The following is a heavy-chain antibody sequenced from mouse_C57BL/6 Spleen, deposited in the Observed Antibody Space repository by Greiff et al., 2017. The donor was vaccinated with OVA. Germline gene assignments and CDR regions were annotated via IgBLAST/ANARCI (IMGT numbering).Heavy chain of an antibody. CDR2: INPYNGDT. CDR1: GYSFTGYF. J-gene: IGHJ4*01. CDR3: ARGAMDY. V-gene: IGHV1-20*01. Sequence: EVNVVESGPELVKPGDSVKISCKASGYSFTGYFMNWVMQSHGKSLEWIGRINPYNGDTFYNQKFKGKATLTVDKSSSTAHMELRSLTSEDSAVYYCARGAMDYWGQGTSVTVSS.